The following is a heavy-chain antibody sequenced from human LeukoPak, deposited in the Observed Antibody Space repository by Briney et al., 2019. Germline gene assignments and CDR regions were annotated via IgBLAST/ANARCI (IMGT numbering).Heavy chain of an antibody. CDR3: ARDQLVGAPFDY. V-gene: IGHV1-46*01. CDR2: INPSGGST. J-gene: IGHJ4*02. CDR1: GYTFTSYY. Sequence: ASVKLSCKASGYTFTSYYMHWVRQAPGQGLEWMGIINPSGGSTTYAQKFQGRVTMTRDTSTSTVYMELSSLRSEDTAVYYCARDQLVGAPFDYWGQGTLVTVSS. D-gene: IGHD2-2*01.